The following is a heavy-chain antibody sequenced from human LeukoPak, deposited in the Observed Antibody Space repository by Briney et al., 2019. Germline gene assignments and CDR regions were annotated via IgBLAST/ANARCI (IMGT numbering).Heavy chain of an antibody. D-gene: IGHD3-10*01. CDR2: ISVYNGNT. CDR1: GYTFTSYG. V-gene: IGHV1-18*01. Sequence: AASVKVSCKASGYTFTSYGINWVRQAPGQGLEWMGWISVYNGNTNYAQKLQGGVIMTTDTSTGTAYMELRSLRSDDTAVYYCARDVEWFGELSLPDYWGQGTLVTVSS. J-gene: IGHJ4*02. CDR3: ARDVEWFGELSLPDY.